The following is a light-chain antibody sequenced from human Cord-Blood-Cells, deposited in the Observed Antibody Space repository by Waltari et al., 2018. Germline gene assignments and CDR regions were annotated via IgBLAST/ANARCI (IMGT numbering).Light chain of an antibody. CDR1: SSTVGGYNY. CDR3: SSYTSSSTLV. CDR2: DVS. Sequence: SALLQPASVSGSPGQSITISCTGTSSTVGGYNYVSWYQQLPGKAPKLMIYDVSNRPSGVSNRFSGSKSGNTASLTISGLQAEDEADYYCSSYTSSSTLVFGGGTKLTVL. V-gene: IGLV2-14*01. J-gene: IGLJ2*01.